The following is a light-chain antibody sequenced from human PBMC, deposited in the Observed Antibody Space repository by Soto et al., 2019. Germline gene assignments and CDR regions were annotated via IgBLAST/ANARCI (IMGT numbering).Light chain of an antibody. CDR1: QSVSGW. J-gene: IGKJ5*01. CDR2: DAS. CDR3: HSRA. Sequence: DIQMTQSPSTLSASVGDTVTVTCRASQSVSGWLAWYQQKPGEAPKLLIYDASTLESGVPSRFSGSGSETEFTLTISRLQPDDFATYFCHSRAFGQGTRLEIK. V-gene: IGKV1-5*01.